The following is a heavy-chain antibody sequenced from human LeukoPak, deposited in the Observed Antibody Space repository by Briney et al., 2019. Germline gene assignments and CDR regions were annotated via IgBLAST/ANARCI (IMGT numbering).Heavy chain of an antibody. D-gene: IGHD5-24*01. CDR2: INTYSGHS. Sequence: GASVKVSCKTSGYSFINYGISWVRQAPGQGLEWMGWINTYSGHSIHPQKFQGRVTMTTDTFKTTAYMELRSLSSDDTAVYYCARGIDGYNRPWGRGTLVTVSS. CDR1: GYSFINYG. V-gene: IGHV1-18*01. CDR3: ARGIDGYNRP. J-gene: IGHJ4*02.